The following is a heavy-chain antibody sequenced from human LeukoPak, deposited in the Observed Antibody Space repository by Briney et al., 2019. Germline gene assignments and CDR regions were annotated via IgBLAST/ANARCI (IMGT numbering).Heavy chain of an antibody. CDR1: GGSISSYY. J-gene: IGHJ4*02. D-gene: IGHD3-22*01. Sequence: SETLSLTCTVSGGSISSYYWSWLRQPPGRGLEWIGYISYSGITNYNPSLRSRVSISVDTSKNQFSLKLSSVTAAATAVYYCARRNPRNYYDSSDYEYFFDYWGQGTLVTVSS. V-gene: IGHV4-59*08. CDR3: ARRNPRNYYDSSDYEYFFDY. CDR2: ISYSGIT.